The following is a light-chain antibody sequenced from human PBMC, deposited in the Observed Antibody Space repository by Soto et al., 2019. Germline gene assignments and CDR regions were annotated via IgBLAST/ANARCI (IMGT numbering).Light chain of an antibody. CDR3: QQYGNSPIT. CDR1: QSVSNNY. V-gene: IGKV3-20*01. J-gene: IGKJ5*01. CDR2: GAS. Sequence: EIVLTQSPGTLSLSPGARATLSCRASQSVSNNYLAWYQQKPGQAPRLLIYGASNRATGIPDRFSGIVSGTECTITISRLEPEDCAVYDGQQYGNSPITFGQGTRLEIK.